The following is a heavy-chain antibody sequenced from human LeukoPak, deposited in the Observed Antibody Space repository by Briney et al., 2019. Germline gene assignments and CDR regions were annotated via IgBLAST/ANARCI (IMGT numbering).Heavy chain of an antibody. J-gene: IGHJ3*02. Sequence: GGSLRLSCTASGFTFGDYAMSWVRQAPGKGLEWVSSIRRKAYGGTKQYAAPVKGRFTISRDDSKSVAYLQMNSLKTEDTAVYYCTRDKVTVTTGDTNAFDIWGRGTMVTVSS. CDR2: IRRKAYGGTK. V-gene: IGHV3-49*04. D-gene: IGHD4-17*01. CDR3: TRDKVTVTTGDTNAFDI. CDR1: GFTFGDYA.